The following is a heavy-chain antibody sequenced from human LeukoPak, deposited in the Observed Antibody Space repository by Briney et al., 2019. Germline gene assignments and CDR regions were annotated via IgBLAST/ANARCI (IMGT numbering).Heavy chain of an antibody. CDR2: IYHSGST. CDR1: GYSISSGYY. V-gene: IGHV4-38-2*01. D-gene: IGHD6-13*01. J-gene: IGHJ4*02. CDR3: ARGVAAAGNDY. Sequence: SETLSLTCAVSGYSISSGYYWGWTRQPPGKGLEWIGSIYHSGSTYYNPSLKSRVTISVDTSKNQFSLKLSSVTAADTAVYYCARGVAAAGNDYWGQGTLVTVSS.